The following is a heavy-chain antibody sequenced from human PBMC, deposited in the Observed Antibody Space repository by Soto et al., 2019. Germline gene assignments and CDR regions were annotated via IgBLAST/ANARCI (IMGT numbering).Heavy chain of an antibody. Sequence: ASVKVSCKASGGTFSSYAISWVRQAPGQGLEWMGGIIPILGTANYAQKFQGRVTITADESTSTAYMELSSLRSEDTAVYYCARGPNSSSSKLGWFDPWGQGTLVTVSS. CDR1: GGTFSSYA. CDR2: IIPILGTA. D-gene: IGHD6-6*01. V-gene: IGHV1-69*13. CDR3: ARGPNSSSSKLGWFDP. J-gene: IGHJ5*02.